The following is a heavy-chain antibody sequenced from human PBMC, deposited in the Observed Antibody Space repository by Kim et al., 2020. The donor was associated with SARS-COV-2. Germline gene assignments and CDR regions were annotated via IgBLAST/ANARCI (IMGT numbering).Heavy chain of an antibody. J-gene: IGHJ3*02. V-gene: IGHV3-48*03. CDR2: ISSSGSTI. Sequence: GGSLRLSCAASGFTFSSYEMNWVRQAPGKGLEWVSYISSSGSTIYYADSVKGRFTISRDNAKNSLYLQMNSLNAEDTAVYYCARDPVSLRAFDIWGQGTMVTVSS. D-gene: IGHD3-16*01. CDR1: GFTFSSYE. CDR3: ARDPVSLRAFDI.